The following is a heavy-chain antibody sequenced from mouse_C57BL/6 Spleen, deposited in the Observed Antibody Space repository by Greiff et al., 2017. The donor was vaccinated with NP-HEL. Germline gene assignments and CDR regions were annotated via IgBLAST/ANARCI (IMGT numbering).Heavy chain of an antibody. J-gene: IGHJ2*01. Sequence: DVQLVESGGGLVKPGGSLKLSCAASGFTFSDYGMHWVRQAPEKGLEWVAYISSGSSTIYYADTVKGRFTISRDNAKNTLFLQMTSLRSEDTAMYYCARKSTYYFDYWGQGTTLTVSS. V-gene: IGHV5-17*01. CDR2: ISSGSSTI. D-gene: IGHD5-1*01. CDR3: ARKSTYYFDY. CDR1: GFTFSDYG.